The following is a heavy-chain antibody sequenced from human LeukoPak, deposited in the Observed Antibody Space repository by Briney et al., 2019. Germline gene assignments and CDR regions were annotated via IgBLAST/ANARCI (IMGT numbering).Heavy chain of an antibody. CDR3: ARAGCRDSSWCPDY. CDR1: GYTFSSYG. J-gene: IGHJ4*02. D-gene: IGHD6-13*01. CDR2: ISGYNGNT. V-gene: IGHV1-18*01. Sequence: ASVKVSCKASGYTFSSYGISWVRQAPGQGLERMGWISGYNGNTNYAQKLQGRVTMTTDTSTSTAYMELRSLRSDDTAVYYCARAGCRDSSWCPDYWGQGALVTVSS.